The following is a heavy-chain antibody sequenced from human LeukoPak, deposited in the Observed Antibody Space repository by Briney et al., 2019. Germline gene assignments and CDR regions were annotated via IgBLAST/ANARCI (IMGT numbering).Heavy chain of an antibody. CDR1: GGSISSYY. CDR2: IYYSGST. J-gene: IGHJ3*02. Sequence: SETLSLTCTVSGGSISSYYWSWIRQPPAKGLEWIGYIYYSGSTNYNPSLKSRVTISVDTSKNQFSLKLSSVTAADTAVYYCARDSGGDSSGYYYVLYAFDIWGQGTMVTVS. CDR3: ARDSGGDSSGYYYVLYAFDI. D-gene: IGHD3-22*01. V-gene: IGHV4-59*12.